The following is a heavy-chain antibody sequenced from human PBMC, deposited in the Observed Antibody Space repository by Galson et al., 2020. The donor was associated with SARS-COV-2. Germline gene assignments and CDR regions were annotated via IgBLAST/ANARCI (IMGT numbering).Heavy chain of an antibody. CDR2: IYYSGST. J-gene: IGHJ5*02. V-gene: IGHV4-39*07. D-gene: IGHD3-10*01. Sequence: SETLSLTCTVSGGSISSSSYYWGWIRQPPGKGLEWIGSIYYSGSTYYNPSLKSRVTISVDTSKNQFSLKLSSVTAADTAVYYCARDWRYYSGSGSFAWFDPWGQGTLVTVS. CDR3: ARDWRYYSGSGSFAWFDP. CDR1: GGSISSSSYY.